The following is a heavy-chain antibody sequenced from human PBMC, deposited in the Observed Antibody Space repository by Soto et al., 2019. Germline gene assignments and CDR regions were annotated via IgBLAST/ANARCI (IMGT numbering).Heavy chain of an antibody. CDR2: IYHSGST. D-gene: IGHD3-10*01. J-gene: IGHJ5*02. CDR3: ASNSSGSPSWFDP. CDR1: GGSSSSGGYC. Sequence: TLPHTCAVSGGSSSSGGYCWSWIRKPPGKGLEWIGYIYHSGSTYYNPSLKSRVTISVDRSKNQFSLKLSSVTAADTAVYYCASNSSGSPSWFDPWGQGTLVTVSS. V-gene: IGHV4-30-2*01.